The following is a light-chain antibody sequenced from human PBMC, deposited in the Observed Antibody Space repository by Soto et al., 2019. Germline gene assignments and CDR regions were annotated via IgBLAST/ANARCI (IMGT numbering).Light chain of an antibody. Sequence: QSALTQPASVSGSPGQSITISCTGSSSDIGRYKYVSWYQQHPGKAPKLIIYDVSNRPSGVSNRFSASKSGNTASLTISGLQADDDADYYCASYTTISPLYVFGTGTKLTVL. CDR1: SSDIGRYKY. J-gene: IGLJ1*01. V-gene: IGLV2-14*01. CDR3: ASYTTISPLYV. CDR2: DVS.